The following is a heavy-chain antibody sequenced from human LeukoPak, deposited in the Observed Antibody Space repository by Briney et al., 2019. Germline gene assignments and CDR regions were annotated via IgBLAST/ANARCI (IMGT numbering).Heavy chain of an antibody. Sequence: SETLSLTCTVSGGSISSYYWSWIRQPPGKGLEWIGYIYYSGSTNYNPSLKSRVTTSVDTSKNQFSLKLSSVTAADTAVYYCARLRSQYDAFDIWGQGTMVTVSS. J-gene: IGHJ3*02. CDR2: IYYSGST. CDR3: ARLRSQYDAFDI. CDR1: GGSISSYY. V-gene: IGHV4-59*01.